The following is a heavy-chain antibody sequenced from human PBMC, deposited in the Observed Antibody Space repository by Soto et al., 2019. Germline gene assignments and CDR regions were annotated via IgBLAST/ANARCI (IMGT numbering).Heavy chain of an antibody. V-gene: IGHV3-74*01. CDR2: INTDGTIT. Sequence: EVQLVESGGGLVQPGGSLRLSCTAPQFTFSGYWMHWVRQAPGKGLVWVSHINTDGTITSYADFVKGRFTISRDNAKNTPYLQMTSLGAEDPAAYSCATLPAPLDYWGLGTLVTVS. CDR3: ATLPAPLDY. CDR1: QFTFSGYW. J-gene: IGHJ4*02.